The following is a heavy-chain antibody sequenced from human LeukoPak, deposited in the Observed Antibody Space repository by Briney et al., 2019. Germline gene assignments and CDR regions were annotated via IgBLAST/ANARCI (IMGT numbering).Heavy chain of an antibody. CDR3: ARRSDPITIFGVVTHDFDY. Sequence: GESLKISCKGSGYSFTSYWIGWVRQMPEKGLEWMGIIYPGDSDTRYSPSFQGQVTISADKSISTAYLQWSSLKASDTAMYYCARRSDPITIFGVVTHDFDYWGQGTLVTVSS. CDR1: GYSFTSYW. J-gene: IGHJ4*02. D-gene: IGHD3-3*01. V-gene: IGHV5-51*01. CDR2: IYPGDSDT.